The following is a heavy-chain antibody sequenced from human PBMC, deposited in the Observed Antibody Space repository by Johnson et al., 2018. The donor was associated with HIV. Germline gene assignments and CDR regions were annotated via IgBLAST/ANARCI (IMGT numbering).Heavy chain of an antibody. D-gene: IGHD1-26*01. CDR1: GFTFTNYW. CDR2: IKEDGNED. J-gene: IGHJ3*02. V-gene: IGHV3-7*05. Sequence: EVQLVESGGGLVQPGGSLRLSCVASGFTFTNYWMSWVRQAPGKGLEWVANIKEDGNEDYYADSLKGRFTVFRDNAKNSLYLQMDNLRTDDTAVYYCARVVKFNWSFAAFDIWGQGTMVTVPS. CDR3: ARVVKFNWSFAAFDI.